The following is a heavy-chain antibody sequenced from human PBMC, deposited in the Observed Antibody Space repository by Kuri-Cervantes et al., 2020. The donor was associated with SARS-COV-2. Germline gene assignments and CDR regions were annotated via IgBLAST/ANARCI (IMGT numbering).Heavy chain of an antibody. Sequence: ASVKVSCKASGYTFTSYGISWVRQAPGQGLEWMGWISAYNGNTNYAQKLQGRVNMTTDTSTSTAYMELRSLRSDDTAVYYCARRIAAAGYYYYYGMDVWGQGTTVTVSS. CDR2: ISAYNGNT. J-gene: IGHJ6*02. CDR3: ARRIAAAGYYYYYGMDV. CDR1: GYTFTSYG. V-gene: IGHV1-18*04. D-gene: IGHD6-13*01.